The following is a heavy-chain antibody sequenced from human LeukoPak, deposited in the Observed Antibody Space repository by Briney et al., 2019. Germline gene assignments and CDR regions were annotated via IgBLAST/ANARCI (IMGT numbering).Heavy chain of an antibody. Sequence: GGSLRLSCAASGFTFSSYSMNWVRQAPGKGLEWVSSISSSSSYIYYADSVKGRFTISRDNAKNSLYLQMNSLRAEDTAVYYCAKDLGYDILTGYYISPYFDYWGQGTLVTVSS. CDR1: GFTFSSYS. J-gene: IGHJ4*02. CDR3: AKDLGYDILTGYYISPYFDY. CDR2: ISSSSSYI. V-gene: IGHV3-21*04. D-gene: IGHD3-9*01.